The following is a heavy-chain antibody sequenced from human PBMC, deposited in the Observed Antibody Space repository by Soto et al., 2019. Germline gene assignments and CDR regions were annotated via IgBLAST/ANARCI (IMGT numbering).Heavy chain of an antibody. J-gene: IGHJ4*02. CDR1: GGSINSGGYY. CDR3: ARGDRQSGYSSSWVFDY. D-gene: IGHD6-13*01. Sequence: QVQLRESGPGLVKPSQTLSLTCTVSGGSINSGGYYWNWIRQHPGKGLEWIGYMYYSGSTYYNPFLRSRVIISADTSENPSSLKLSSVTAADTAVYFCARGDRQSGYSSSWVFDYWGQGTLVNVSS. CDR2: MYYSGST. V-gene: IGHV4-31*03.